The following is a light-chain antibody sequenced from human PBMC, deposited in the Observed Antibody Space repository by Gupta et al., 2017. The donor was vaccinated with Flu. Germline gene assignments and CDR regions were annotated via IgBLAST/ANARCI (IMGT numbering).Light chain of an antibody. CDR2: DDS. Sequence: SYVLTQPPSVSVAPGQTARITCGGNSIGSKSVHWYQQKPGQAPVLVLYDDSGRPSEIPERFSGSNSGNTATLTITRVGAGDEADYYCLVWDGSSDHFVFGAGTKVTVL. CDR3: LVWDGSSDHFV. CDR1: SIGSKS. V-gene: IGLV3-21*02. J-gene: IGLJ1*01.